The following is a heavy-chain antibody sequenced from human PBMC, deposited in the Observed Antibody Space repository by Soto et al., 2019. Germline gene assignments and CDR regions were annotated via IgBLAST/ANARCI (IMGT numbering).Heavy chain of an antibody. J-gene: IGHJ4*02. CDR1: GFTFSSYW. CDR2: INSDGSST. Sequence: PAGCLRLSCAASGFTFSSYWMHWVRQAPGKGLVWVSRINSDGSSTSYADSVKGRFTISRDNAKNTLYLQMNSLRAEDTAVYYCAKPPNYYDSSGYYDYWGQGTLVTVSS. D-gene: IGHD3-22*01. V-gene: IGHV3-74*01. CDR3: AKPPNYYDSSGYYDY.